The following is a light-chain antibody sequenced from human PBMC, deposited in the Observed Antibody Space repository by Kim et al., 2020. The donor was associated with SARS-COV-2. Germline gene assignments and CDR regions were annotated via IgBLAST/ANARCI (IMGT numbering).Light chain of an antibody. CDR1: QGISIY. CDR3: QQYYSYPRT. J-gene: IGKJ1*01. Sequence: ASTGDRVTITCRASQGISIYLAWYQQKPGKAPKLLIYAASTLQSGVPSRFSGSGSGTDFTLTIGCLQSEDFAAYYCQQYYSYPRTFGQGTKVDIK. V-gene: IGKV1-8*01. CDR2: AAS.